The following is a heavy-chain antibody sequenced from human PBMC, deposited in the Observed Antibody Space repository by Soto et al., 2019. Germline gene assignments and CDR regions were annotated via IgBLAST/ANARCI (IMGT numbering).Heavy chain of an antibody. CDR3: ARDRGYSRGGAGYYYGMDV. Sequence: ASVKVSCKASGVTFSSYAISWVRQAPGQGLEWMGGIIPIFGTANYAQKFQGRVTITADESTSTAYMELSSLRSEDTAVYYCARDRGYSRGGAGYYYGMDVWGQGTTVTVSS. V-gene: IGHV1-69*13. D-gene: IGHD5-18*01. J-gene: IGHJ6*02. CDR2: IIPIFGTA. CDR1: GVTFSSYA.